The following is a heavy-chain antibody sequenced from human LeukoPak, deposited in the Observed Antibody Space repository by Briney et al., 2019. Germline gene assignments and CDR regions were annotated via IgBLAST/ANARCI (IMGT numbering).Heavy chain of an antibody. CDR1: GFTVSNNY. CDR2: IYSGGST. Sequence: GGSLRLSCAASGFTVSNNYISWVRQAPGKGLEWVSVIYSGGSTYYADSVKGRFTISRDNSKNTLYLQMNSLRAEDTAVYYCAELGITMIGGVWGKGTTVTISS. CDR3: AELGITMIGGV. V-gene: IGHV3-66*01. J-gene: IGHJ6*04. D-gene: IGHD3-10*02.